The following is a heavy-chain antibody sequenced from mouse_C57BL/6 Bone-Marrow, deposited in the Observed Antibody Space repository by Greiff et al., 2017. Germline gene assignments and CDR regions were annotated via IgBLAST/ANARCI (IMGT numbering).Heavy chain of an antibody. CDR1: GYTFTSYW. CDR2: IDPSDSYT. J-gene: IGHJ4*01. CDR3: AREGAYS. D-gene: IGHD2-10*01. V-gene: IGHV1-50*01. Sequence: VQLQQPGAELVKPGASVKLSCKASGYTFTSYWMQWVKQRPGQGLEWIGEIDPSDSYTNYNQKFKGKATLTVDTSSSTAYMQLSSLTSEDSAVYYCAREGAYSWGQGTSVTVSS.